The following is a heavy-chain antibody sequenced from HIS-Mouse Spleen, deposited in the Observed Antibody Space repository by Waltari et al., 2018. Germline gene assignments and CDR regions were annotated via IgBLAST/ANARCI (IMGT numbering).Heavy chain of an antibody. CDR1: GFTVSRNY. D-gene: IGHD3-10*01. CDR2: IYSGGST. Sequence: EVQLVETGGGLIKPGGSLSLSCAASGFTVSRNYISWVRRAPGKGLEWVSVIYSGGSTYYADSVKGRFTISRDNSKNTLYLQMNSLRAEDTAVYYCARHYYYGSGSYYFDYWGQGTLVTVSS. CDR3: ARHYYYGSGSYYFDY. V-gene: IGHV3-53*02. J-gene: IGHJ4*02.